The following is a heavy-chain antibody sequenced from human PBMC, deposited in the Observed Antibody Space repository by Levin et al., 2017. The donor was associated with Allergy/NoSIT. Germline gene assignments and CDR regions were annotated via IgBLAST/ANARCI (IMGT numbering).Heavy chain of an antibody. V-gene: IGHV1-2*02. CDR2: INPNSGGT. Sequence: GESLKISCKASGYTFTGYYMHWVRQAPGQGLEWMGWINPNSGGTNYAQKFQGRVTMTRDTSISTAYMELSRLRSDDTAVYYCARDGTLPFRGWFDPWGQGTLVTVSS. CDR3: ARDGTLPFRGWFDP. D-gene: IGHD3-10*01. J-gene: IGHJ5*02. CDR1: GYTFTGYY.